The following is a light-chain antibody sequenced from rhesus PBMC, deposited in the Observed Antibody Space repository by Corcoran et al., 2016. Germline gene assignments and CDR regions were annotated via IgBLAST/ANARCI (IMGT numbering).Light chain of an antibody. V-gene: IGKV1-22*01. J-gene: IGKJ2*01. CDR1: QSISSC. CDR2: KAS. CDR3: LQYSSSPHS. Sequence: DIQMTQSPSSLSASVGDTATITCRASQSISSCLDWYQQKPGKAPKLLIYKASSLQSGVPSRFSGSGSGTDFTLTITSLQPEDFASYFCLQYSSSPHSFGQGAKVEIK.